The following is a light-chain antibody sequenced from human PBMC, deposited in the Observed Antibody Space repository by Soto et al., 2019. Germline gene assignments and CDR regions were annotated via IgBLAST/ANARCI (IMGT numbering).Light chain of an antibody. V-gene: IGKV1-33*01. CDR1: QDISNY. CDR3: QQYNDYPYT. J-gene: IGKJ2*01. Sequence: DIQMTQSPSSLSASVGDRVTITCQASQDISNYLNWYQQKPGKAPKLLIYDASNLETGVPSRFSGSGSGTDFTFTISSLQPEDIATYYCQQYNDYPYTFGQGTKVEI. CDR2: DAS.